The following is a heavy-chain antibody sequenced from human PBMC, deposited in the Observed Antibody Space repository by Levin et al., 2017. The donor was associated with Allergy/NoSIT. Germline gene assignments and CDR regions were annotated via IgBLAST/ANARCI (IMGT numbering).Heavy chain of an antibody. CDR2: LSGSGDHT. CDR3: AKELRSGYSPAFDY. D-gene: IGHD3-3*01. J-gene: IGHJ4*02. Sequence: PGGSLRLSCAASGFTFSNYAMTWVRQAPGKGLEWVSALSGSGDHTYYADSVNGRFTISRDNSKNTLYLQMNSLRAGDTAVYYCAKELRSGYSPAFDYWGQGTLVTVSS. CDR1: GFTFSNYA. V-gene: IGHV3-23*01.